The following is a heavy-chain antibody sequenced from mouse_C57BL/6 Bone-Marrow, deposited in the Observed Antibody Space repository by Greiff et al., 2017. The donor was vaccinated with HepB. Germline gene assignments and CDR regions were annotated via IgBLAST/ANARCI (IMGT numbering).Heavy chain of an antibody. J-gene: IGHJ2*01. CDR3: ARGGPFDY. CDR1: GFTFSDYG. V-gene: IGHV5-15*01. D-gene: IGHD3-3*01. CDR2: ISNLAYSI. Sequence: EVKLQESGGGLVQPGGSLKLSCAASGFTFSDYGMAWVRQAPRKGPEWVAFISNLAYSIYYADTVKGRFTISRDNAKNTLFLQMTSLRSEDTAMYYWARGGPFDYWGQGTTLTVSS.